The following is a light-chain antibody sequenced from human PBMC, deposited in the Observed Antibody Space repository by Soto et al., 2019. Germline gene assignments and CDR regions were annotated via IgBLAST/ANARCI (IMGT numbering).Light chain of an antibody. J-gene: IGKJ5*01. CDR3: QQDYNYTIA. Sequence: DIQMTQCPSTLSVSVGDSVTITCRASQSISRWLAWYQLKTGRSPNLLIYDASTLESGVPSRFRGSGSGTEFILTITRLQPDDFKTYDCQQDYNYTIAFGLGTRLDIK. CDR2: DAS. CDR1: QSISRW. V-gene: IGKV1-5*01.